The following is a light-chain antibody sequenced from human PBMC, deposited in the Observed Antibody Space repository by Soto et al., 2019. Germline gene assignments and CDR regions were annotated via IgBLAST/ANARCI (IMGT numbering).Light chain of an antibody. CDR3: SSYTASSTLA. CDR1: SSDVGGYNY. CDR2: EVS. J-gene: IGLJ3*02. V-gene: IGLV2-14*01. Sequence: QSVLTQPASVSGSPGQSIAISCTGTSSDVGGYNYVSWYHQHPGKAPKLIIYEVSNRPSGVSDRFSGSKSGNTASLTISGLQAEDEADYYCSSYTASSTLAFGGGTKLTVL.